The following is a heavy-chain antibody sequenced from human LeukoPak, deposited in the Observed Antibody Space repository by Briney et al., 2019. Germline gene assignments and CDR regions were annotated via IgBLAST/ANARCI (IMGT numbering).Heavy chain of an antibody. J-gene: IGHJ4*02. V-gene: IGHV3-7*03. D-gene: IGHD2-15*01. CDR3: AREEGWSFDY. CDR1: GFTFSSYR. Sequence: GGSLRLSCAASGFTFSSYRMSWVRQAPGKGLEWVANIKQDGSEKYYVDSVKGRFTISRDNAKNSLYLQMNSLRAEDTAVYYCAREEGWSFDYWGQGTLVTVSS. CDR2: IKQDGSEK.